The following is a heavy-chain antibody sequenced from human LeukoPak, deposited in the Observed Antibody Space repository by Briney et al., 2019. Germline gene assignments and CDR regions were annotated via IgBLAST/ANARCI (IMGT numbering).Heavy chain of an antibody. CDR3: ARVGVATILPGY. D-gene: IGHD5-12*01. CDR2: ISSDGSST. Sequence: GGSLRLSCAASGFTFSSYWMHWVRQAPGKGLVWVARISSDGSSTTYADSVKGRFTISRDNAKNTLYLQMNSLRAEDTAVYYCARVGVATILPGYWGQGTLVTVSS. V-gene: IGHV3-74*03. CDR1: GFTFSSYW. J-gene: IGHJ4*02.